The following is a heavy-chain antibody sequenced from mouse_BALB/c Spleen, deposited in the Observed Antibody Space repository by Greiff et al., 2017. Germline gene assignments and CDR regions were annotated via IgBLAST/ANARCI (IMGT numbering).Heavy chain of an antibody. D-gene: IGHD2-3*01. CDR2: INSNGGST. CDR1: GFTFSSYY. Sequence: EVKVEESGGGLVKLGGSLKLSCAASGFTFSSYYMSWVRQTPEKRLELVAAINSNGGSTYYPDTVKGRFTISRDNAKNTLYLQMSSLKSEDTALYYCARHDGYYFTFDYWGQGTTLTVSS. V-gene: IGHV5-6-2*01. J-gene: IGHJ2*01. CDR3: ARHDGYYFTFDY.